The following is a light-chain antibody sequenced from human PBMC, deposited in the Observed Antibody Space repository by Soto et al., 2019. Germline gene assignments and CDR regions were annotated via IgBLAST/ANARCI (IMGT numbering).Light chain of an antibody. Sequence: EIVLTQSPGTLSLSPGERAALSCRASRSLSDNHLAWYQQRPGQAPRLLIYGASTRATGIPARFSGSGSGTEFTLTISSLQSEDFAVYYCQQYNNWPPWTFGQGTKVDIK. CDR1: RSLSDNH. CDR2: GAS. CDR3: QQYNNWPPWT. V-gene: IGKV3-15*01. J-gene: IGKJ1*01.